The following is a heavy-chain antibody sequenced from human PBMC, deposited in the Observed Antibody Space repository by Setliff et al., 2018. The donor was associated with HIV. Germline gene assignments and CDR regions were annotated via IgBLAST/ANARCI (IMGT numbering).Heavy chain of an antibody. CDR1: GASIRTGGFY. Sequence: SETLSLTCSVSGASIRTGGFYWNWIRQRPGKGLEWIGYISYSGNTYFNPSLKSRLIISVDTPKNQFSLKLTSVTAADTAVYYCTGLKPPYCSSSSCYGGAFDVWGQGTMVTVS. D-gene: IGHD2-2*01. CDR3: TGLKPPYCSSSSCYGGAFDV. V-gene: IGHV4-31*03. J-gene: IGHJ3*01. CDR2: ISYSGNT.